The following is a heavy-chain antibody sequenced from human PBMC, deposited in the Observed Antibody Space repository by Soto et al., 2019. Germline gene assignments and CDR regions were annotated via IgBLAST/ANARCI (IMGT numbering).Heavy chain of an antibody. J-gene: IGHJ4*02. Sequence: GASVKVSCKASGGTFSSYTISWVRQAPGQGLEWMGRIIPILGIANYAQKFQGRVTMTEDTSTDTAYMELSSLRSEDTAVYYCATDRPRYGLVTKNFDYWGQGTLVTVSS. V-gene: IGHV1-69*04. CDR2: IIPILGIA. CDR3: ATDRPRYGLVTKNFDY. CDR1: GGTFSSYT. D-gene: IGHD3-9*01.